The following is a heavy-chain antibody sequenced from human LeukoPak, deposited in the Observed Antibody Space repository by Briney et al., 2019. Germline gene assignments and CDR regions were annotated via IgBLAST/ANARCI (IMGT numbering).Heavy chain of an antibody. D-gene: IGHD2-2*01. J-gene: IGHJ4*02. Sequence: ASVKLCCNASGYTFTSCGIRWVRLAPGQGLELMGLISAYNGNTNYAQKLQGRVTMTTDTSTSTAYMELRSLRSDDTAEYYCARDRKRLIVVPAAMPYWGQGALVTVSS. V-gene: IGHV1-18*01. CDR2: ISAYNGNT. CDR3: ARDRKRLIVVPAAMPY. CDR1: GYTFTSCG.